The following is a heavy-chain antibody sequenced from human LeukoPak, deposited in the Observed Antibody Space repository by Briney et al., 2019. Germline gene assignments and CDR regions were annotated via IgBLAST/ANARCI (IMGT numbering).Heavy chain of an antibody. CDR2: ISNSGDTI. Sequence: GGSLRLSCAASRFIFSSYDMNWVRQAPGKGLEWVSYISNSGDTIYYADPVKGRFTISRDNAKKSLYLQMNSLRAEDTAVYYCATEPPLGDTSSYYFNYWGQGTVVTVSS. D-gene: IGHD3-22*01. CDR3: ATEPPLGDTSSYYFNY. CDR1: RFIFSSYD. V-gene: IGHV3-48*03. J-gene: IGHJ4*02.